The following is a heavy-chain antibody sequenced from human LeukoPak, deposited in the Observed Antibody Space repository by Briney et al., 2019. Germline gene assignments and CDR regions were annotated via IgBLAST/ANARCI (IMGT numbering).Heavy chain of an antibody. V-gene: IGHV3-23*01. CDR3: AKGILGCSSTSCYGYMGV. J-gene: IGHJ6*03. CDR1: GITFSYYV. CDR2: ISASGGST. Sequence: PGGPLRLSCAASGITFSYYVMSWVRQAPGKGLEWVSVISASGGSTYNADSVKGRFTISRDNSKNTLYLQMNSLRVEDTAVYYCAKGILGCSSTSCYGYMGVWGKGTTVTVSS. D-gene: IGHD2-2*01.